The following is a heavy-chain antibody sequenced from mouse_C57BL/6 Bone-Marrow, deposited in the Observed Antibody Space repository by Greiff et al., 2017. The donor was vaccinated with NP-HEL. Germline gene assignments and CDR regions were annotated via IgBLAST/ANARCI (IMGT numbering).Heavy chain of an antibody. CDR3: ARVRYYGSSLTGTS. CDR1: GYTFTSYG. Sequence: VQRVESGAELARPGASVKLSCKASGYTFTSYGISWVKQRTGQGLEWIGEIYPRSGNTYYNEKFKGKATLTADKSSSTAYMELRSLTSEDSAVYFCARVRYYGSSLTGTSWGQGTTLTVSS. CDR2: IYPRSGNT. J-gene: IGHJ2*01. D-gene: IGHD1-1*01. V-gene: IGHV1-81*01.